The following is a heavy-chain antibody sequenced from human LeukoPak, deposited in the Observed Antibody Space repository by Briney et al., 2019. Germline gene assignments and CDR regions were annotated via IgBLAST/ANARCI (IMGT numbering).Heavy chain of an antibody. J-gene: IGHJ3*02. CDR1: GYTFTGYY. Sequence: ASVKVSRKASGYTFTGYYMHWVRQAPGQGLEWMGWINPNSGVTNYAQKFQGRVTMTRDTSISTAYMELSRLRSDDTAVYYCARLPDILTAFDIWGQGTMVTVSS. D-gene: IGHD3-9*01. CDR3: ARLPDILTAFDI. CDR2: INPNSGVT. V-gene: IGHV1-2*02.